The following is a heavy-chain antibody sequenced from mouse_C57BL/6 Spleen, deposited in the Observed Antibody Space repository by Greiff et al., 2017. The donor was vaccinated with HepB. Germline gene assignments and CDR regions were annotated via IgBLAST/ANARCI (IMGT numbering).Heavy chain of an antibody. Sequence: QVQLQQPGAELVKPGASVKLSCKASGYTFTSYWMHWVKQRPGQGLEWIGMIHPNSGSTNYNEKFKSKATLTVDKSSSKAYMQLSSLTSEDSAVYYCARSYDYEAWFAYWGQGTLVTVSA. V-gene: IGHV1-64*01. CDR2: IHPNSGST. D-gene: IGHD2-4*01. J-gene: IGHJ3*01. CDR1: GYTFTSYW. CDR3: ARSYDYEAWFAY.